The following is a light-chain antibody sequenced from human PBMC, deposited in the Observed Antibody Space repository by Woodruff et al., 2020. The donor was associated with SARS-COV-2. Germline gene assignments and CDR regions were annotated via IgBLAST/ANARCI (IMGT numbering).Light chain of an antibody. CDR2: EVS. V-gene: IGLV2-14*01. Sequence: RRPGKAPTLMIYEVSNRPSGVSGRFSGSKSGNTASLTISGLQTGDEADYYCSSYTSTSTYLFGPGTKVTVL. J-gene: IGLJ1*01. CDR3: SSYTSTSTYL.